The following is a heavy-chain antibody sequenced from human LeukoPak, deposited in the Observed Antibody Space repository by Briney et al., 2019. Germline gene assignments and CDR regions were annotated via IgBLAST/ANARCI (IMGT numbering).Heavy chain of an antibody. CDR3: ARGKYYYDSSGYYPHHDAFDI. V-gene: IGHV1-2*02. Sequence: ASVKVSCKASGYTFTDYYMHWVRQAPGQGLEWMGWINPNSGGTNYAQKFQGRVTMTRDTSISTAYMELSRLRSDDTAVYYCARGKYYYDSSGYYPHHDAFDIWGQGTMVTVSS. CDR2: INPNSGGT. D-gene: IGHD3-22*01. J-gene: IGHJ3*02. CDR1: GYTFTDYY.